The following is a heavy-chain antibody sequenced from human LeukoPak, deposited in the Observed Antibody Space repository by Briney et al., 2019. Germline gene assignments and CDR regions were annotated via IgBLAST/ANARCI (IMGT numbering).Heavy chain of an antibody. CDR2: ISLTGLT. V-gene: IGHV4-4*02. J-gene: IGHJ4*02. D-gene: IGHD2-8*01. CDR1: GGSISNTNW. CDR3: SRENGAFSPFGY. Sequence: PSETLSLTCGVSGGSISNTNWWSWVRQHPGQGLEWIGEISLTGLTHYNPSLESRVTVSLDKSKNQLSLNLTSVTAADTAVYYCSRENGAFSPFGYWGQGTLATVLS.